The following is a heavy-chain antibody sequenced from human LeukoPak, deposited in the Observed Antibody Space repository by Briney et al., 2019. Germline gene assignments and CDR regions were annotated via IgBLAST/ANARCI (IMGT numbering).Heavy chain of an antibody. CDR2: IIPIFGTA. Sequence: ASVKVSCKASGGTFSSYAISWVRQAPGQGLEWMGGIIPIFGTANYAQKFQGRVTITADESTSTAYMELSSLRSEDTAVHYCARVGDVEMATITHDYWGQGTLVTVSS. V-gene: IGHV1-69*13. CDR1: GGTFSSYA. D-gene: IGHD5-24*01. CDR3: ARVGDVEMATITHDY. J-gene: IGHJ4*02.